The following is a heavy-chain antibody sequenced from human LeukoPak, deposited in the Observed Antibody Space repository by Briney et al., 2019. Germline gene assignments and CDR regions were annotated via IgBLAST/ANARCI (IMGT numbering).Heavy chain of an antibody. Sequence: GASVKVSCKASGYTFTGYYMHWVRQAPGQGLERMGWINPNSGGTNYAQKFQGRVTMTRNTSISTAYMELSSLRSEDTAVYYCARGRHIVVVTANYYGMDVWGQGTTVTVSS. V-gene: IGHV1-2*02. D-gene: IGHD2-21*02. J-gene: IGHJ6*02. CDR2: INPNSGGT. CDR3: ARGRHIVVVTANYYGMDV. CDR1: GYTFTGYY.